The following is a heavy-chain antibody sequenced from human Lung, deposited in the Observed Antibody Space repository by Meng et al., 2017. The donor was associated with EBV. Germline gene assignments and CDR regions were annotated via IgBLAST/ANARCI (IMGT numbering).Heavy chain of an antibody. Sequence: QVQLQESGPGLVKPSGTLSPTCPVSGGSLRSRNWWGWVRQPPGKGLEWIGEIYHSGSTNYNPSLKSRVTISVDKSKNQLSLKLNSVTAADTAVYYCASSDYYRSDYWGQGTLVTVSS. CDR1: GGSLRSRNW. V-gene: IGHV4-4*02. CDR2: IYHSGST. CDR3: ASSDYYRSDY. J-gene: IGHJ4*02. D-gene: IGHD3-22*01.